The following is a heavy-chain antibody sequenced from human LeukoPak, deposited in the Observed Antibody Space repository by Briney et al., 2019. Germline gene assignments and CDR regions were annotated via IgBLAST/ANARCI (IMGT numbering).Heavy chain of an antibody. Sequence: GGSLRLSCAASRFTFSYFAMHWVRQAPGKGLEWVAVIWYDGSNKYYADSVKGRFTISRDNSKNTLYLQMNSLRAEDTAVYYCARDDGVGVTAIVYWGQGTLVTVSS. CDR2: IWYDGSNK. CDR3: ARDDGVGVTAIVY. J-gene: IGHJ4*02. V-gene: IGHV3-33*08. CDR1: RFTFSYFA. D-gene: IGHD2-21*02.